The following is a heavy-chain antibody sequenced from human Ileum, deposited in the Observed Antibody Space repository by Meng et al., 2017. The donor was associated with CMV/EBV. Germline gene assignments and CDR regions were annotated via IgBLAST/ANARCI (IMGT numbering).Heavy chain of an antibody. CDR1: GFTFSSYA. CDR2: ISSNGGST. Sequence: GGSLRLSCAASGFTFSSYAMHWVRQAPGKGLEYVSAISSNGGSTYYADSVKGRFTISRDNSKNTLYLQMGSLRAEDMAVYYCARAHEGYYYYGMDVWGQGTTVTVSS. J-gene: IGHJ6*02. CDR3: ARAHEGYYYYGMDV. V-gene: IGHV3-64*02.